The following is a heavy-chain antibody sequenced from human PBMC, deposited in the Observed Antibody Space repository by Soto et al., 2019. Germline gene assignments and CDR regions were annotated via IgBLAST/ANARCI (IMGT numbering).Heavy chain of an antibody. Sequence: QVQLVESGGGVVQPGRSLRLSCAASGFIFSSYAMHWVRQAPNKGMEWVAIISHDGNIKRYADFVEGRFIVFRDNSNNNLLLQMESLKTDDTAVYYCAKELAYGDFWRGLEYWGQGTLVTVAS. CDR1: GFIFSSYA. CDR3: AKELAYGDFWRGLEY. V-gene: IGHV3-30*18. CDR2: ISHDGNIK. D-gene: IGHD3-3*01. J-gene: IGHJ4*02.